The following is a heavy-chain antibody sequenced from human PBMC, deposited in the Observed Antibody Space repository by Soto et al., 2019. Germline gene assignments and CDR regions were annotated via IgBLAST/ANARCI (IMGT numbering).Heavy chain of an antibody. CDR1: GFTFSGSA. CDR3: TASGSDAFVEY. CDR2: IRSKTNSYAT. J-gene: IGHJ4*02. Sequence: AGGSLRLSCAPSGFTFSGSAMHWVRQASGKGLEWVGRIRSKTNSYATAYAASVKGRFTISRDDSKNTAYLQMNSLKTEDTAVYYCTASGSDAFVEYWGQGTLVTVSS. V-gene: IGHV3-73*01. D-gene: IGHD5-12*01.